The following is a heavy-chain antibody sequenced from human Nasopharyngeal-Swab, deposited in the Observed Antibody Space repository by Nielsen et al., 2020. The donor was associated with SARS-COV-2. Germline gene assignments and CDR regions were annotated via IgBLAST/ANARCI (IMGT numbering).Heavy chain of an antibody. D-gene: IGHD6-25*01. CDR2: ISYDGSNK. Sequence: GGSLRLSCAASGFTFSSYAMHWVRQAPGKGLEWVAVISYDGSNKYYADSVKGRFTISRDNSKNTLYLQMNSLRAEDTAVYYCASGGRGYSTGRSRLIYWGQGTLVTVSS. CDR3: ASGGRGYSTGRSRLIY. J-gene: IGHJ4*02. V-gene: IGHV3-30-3*01. CDR1: GFTFSSYA.